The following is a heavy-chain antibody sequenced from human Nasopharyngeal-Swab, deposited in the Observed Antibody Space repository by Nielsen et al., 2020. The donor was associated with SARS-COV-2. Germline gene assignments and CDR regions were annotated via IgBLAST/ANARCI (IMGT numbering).Heavy chain of an antibody. J-gene: IGHJ6*02. CDR1: GYSFSSYW. D-gene: IGHD3-10*01. Sequence: GESLKISCKGSGYSFSSYWLSWVRQMPGKGLEGRGIFDPSDSYSNYSPSFQGHVTISVDKSLSTAFLQWSSLKASDTAVYYCARRSFYYGSGTVRGMDVWGQGTTVTVSS. CDR3: ARRSFYYGSGTVRGMDV. V-gene: IGHV5-10-1*01. CDR2: FDPSDSYS.